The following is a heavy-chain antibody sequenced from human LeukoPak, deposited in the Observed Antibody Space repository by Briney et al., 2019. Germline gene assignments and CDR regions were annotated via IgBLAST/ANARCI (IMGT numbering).Heavy chain of an antibody. D-gene: IGHD3-9*01. CDR2: ISSYNGNT. Sequence: ASVKVSCKASGYTFSSYGITWVRQAPGQGLEWMGWISSYNGNTKYARSLQGRVTMTTDTSTGTAYMELRSLRSDDTAVYYCARGGWVHYDIFTGYYDYWGQGTLGTVSS. V-gene: IGHV1-18*04. CDR1: GYTFSSYG. J-gene: IGHJ4*02. CDR3: ARGGWVHYDIFTGYYDY.